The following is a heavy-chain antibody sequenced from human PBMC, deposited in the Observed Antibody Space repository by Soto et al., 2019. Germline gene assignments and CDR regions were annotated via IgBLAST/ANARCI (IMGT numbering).Heavy chain of an antibody. D-gene: IGHD1-26*01. Sequence: QVQLVQSGAEVKKPGASVKVSCKASGYTFTSYGISWVRQAPGQGLEWMGWISANNGNTNYAQKLQGRVTMTTDTTTSTACMELRSLRSDDTAVYYCARDRRSYALDYWGQGTLVTVSS. CDR2: ISANNGNT. J-gene: IGHJ4*02. CDR3: ARDRRSYALDY. V-gene: IGHV1-18*01. CDR1: GYTFTSYG.